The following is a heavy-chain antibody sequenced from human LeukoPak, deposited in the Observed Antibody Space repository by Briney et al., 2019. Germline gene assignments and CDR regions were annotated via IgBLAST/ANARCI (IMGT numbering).Heavy chain of an antibody. Sequence: GGSLRLPCAASGFTVSNNYMSWVRQAPGKGLEWVSVIYSADSGDSTYYADSVKGRFTISTDNFKNTLYLQMNSLRAEDTAVYYCARDQNCWGQGTLVTVSS. J-gene: IGHJ4*02. CDR2: IYSADSGDST. V-gene: IGHV3-66*01. CDR1: GFTVSNNY. CDR3: ARDQNC.